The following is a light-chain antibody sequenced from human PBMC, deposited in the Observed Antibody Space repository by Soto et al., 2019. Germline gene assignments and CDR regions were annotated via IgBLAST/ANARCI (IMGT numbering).Light chain of an antibody. J-gene: IGKJ1*01. V-gene: IGKV1-5*01. Sequence: DIQMTQSPSSLSASVGDRVTITCRASQNIGRWLAWYQQKPGKAPKFLIYEASTLESGVPSRFSGSGSGTQFTLTISSLPADDFATYYCQQYLSWTFGQGTRVEVK. CDR3: QQYLSWT. CDR2: EAS. CDR1: QNIGRW.